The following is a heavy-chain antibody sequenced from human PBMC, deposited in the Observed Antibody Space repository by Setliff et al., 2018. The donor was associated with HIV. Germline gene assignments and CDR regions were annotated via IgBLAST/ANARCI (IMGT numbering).Heavy chain of an antibody. CDR1: GGSISSYY. Sequence: SETLSLTCSVSGGSISSYYWSWIRQPAGKALQWIGYISSSGTTNYNPSLRSRVTISVDASKNQFFLQLISVTAADTAVYYCARQGGYNSPLMVWGQGKLVTVSS. V-gene: IGHV4-59*08. D-gene: IGHD3-10*01. CDR2: ISSSGTT. J-gene: IGHJ4*02. CDR3: ARQGGYNSPLMV.